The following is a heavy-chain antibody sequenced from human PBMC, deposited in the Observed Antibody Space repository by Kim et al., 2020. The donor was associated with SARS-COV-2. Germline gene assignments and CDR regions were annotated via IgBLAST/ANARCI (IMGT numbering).Heavy chain of an antibody. CDR1: GYTLTELS. J-gene: IGHJ4*02. V-gene: IGHV1-24*01. Sequence: ASVKVSCKVSGYTLTELSMHWVRQAPGKGLEWMGGFDPEDGETIYAQKFQGRVTMTEDTSTDTAYMELSSLRSEDTAVYYCATESLWTLPYTTYGSGHYFDYWGQGTLVTVSS. CDR2: FDPEDGET. D-gene: IGHD3-10*01. CDR3: ATESLWTLPYTTYGSGHYFDY.